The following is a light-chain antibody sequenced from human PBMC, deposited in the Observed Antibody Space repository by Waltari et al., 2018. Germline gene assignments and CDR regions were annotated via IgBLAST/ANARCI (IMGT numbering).Light chain of an antibody. V-gene: IGLV4-69*01. CDR2: VNSDGSH. CDR1: SGHSSNI. Sequence: QLVLTQSPSASASLGASVKLTCTLSSGHSSNIIAWLQQRPERGPRYLMKVNSDGSHSKGDDIPDRFSGSSSGAERYLTISSVQSEDEADYYCETGGHGTWVFGGGTKLTVL. J-gene: IGLJ3*02. CDR3: ETGGHGTWV.